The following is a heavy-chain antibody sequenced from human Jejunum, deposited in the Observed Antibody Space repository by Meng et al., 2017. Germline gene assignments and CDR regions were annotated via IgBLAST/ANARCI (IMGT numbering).Heavy chain of an antibody. CDR2: INIATGDT. Sequence: QAQLVHSGDEGEKPGASVKVSCKASGYTFISYAVHWVRQAPGQNLEWMGWINIATGDTAYSQKFQGRVTFTRDTSASTAFMDLSSLRSEDTATYYCAKNMVRGVINSHFDHWGQGTLVTVAS. D-gene: IGHD3-10*01. V-gene: IGHV1-3*04. J-gene: IGHJ4*02. CDR1: GYTFISYA. CDR3: AKNMVRGVINSHFDH.